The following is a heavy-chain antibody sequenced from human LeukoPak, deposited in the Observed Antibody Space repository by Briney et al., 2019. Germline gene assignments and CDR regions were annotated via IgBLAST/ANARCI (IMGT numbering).Heavy chain of an antibody. J-gene: IGHJ4*02. D-gene: IGHD6-19*01. V-gene: IGHV4-61*02. CDR2: IYTSGST. CDR3: ARTSQQWLVDY. CDR1: GCSISSGSYY. Sequence: PSETLSLTCTVSGCSISSGSYYWSWIRQPAGKGLEWIGRIYTSGSTNYNPSLKSRVTMSVDTSKNQFSLKLSSVTAADTAVYYCARTSQQWLVDYWGQGTLVTVSS.